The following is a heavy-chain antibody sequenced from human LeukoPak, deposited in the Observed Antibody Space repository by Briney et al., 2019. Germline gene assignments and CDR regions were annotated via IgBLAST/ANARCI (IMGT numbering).Heavy chain of an antibody. V-gene: IGHV1-69*13. CDR3: ASQYYYDSSGYYYVDY. CDR1: GGIFSSYA. J-gene: IGHJ4*02. D-gene: IGHD3-22*01. CDR2: IIPIFGTA. Sequence: SVKVSCKASGGIFSSYAISWVRQAPGQGLEWMGGIIPIFGTANYAQKFQGRVTITADESTSTAYMELSSLRSEDTAVYYCASQYYYDSSGYYYVDYWGQGTLVTVSS.